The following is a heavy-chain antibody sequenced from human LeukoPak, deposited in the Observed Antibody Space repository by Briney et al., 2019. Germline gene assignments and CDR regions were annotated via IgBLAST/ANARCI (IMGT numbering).Heavy chain of an antibody. J-gene: IGHJ5*02. CDR2: MYTSGSGST. V-gene: IGHV4-4*07. CDR1: GVSISSYQ. D-gene: IGHD3-22*01. Sequence: SETLSLTCTVSGVSISSYQWSWIRQPAGKGLEWIGRMYTSGSGSTNYNPSLKSRVTMSVDTSKNQFSLKLNSVTAADTAVYYCARVGGFSTYYDSSGYYWFDPWGQGTLVTVSS. CDR3: ARVGGFSTYYDSSGYYWFDP.